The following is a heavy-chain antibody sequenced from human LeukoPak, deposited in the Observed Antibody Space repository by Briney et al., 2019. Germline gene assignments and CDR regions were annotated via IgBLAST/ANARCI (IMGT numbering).Heavy chain of an antibody. CDR2: IYQSGSGSS. D-gene: IGHD3-3*01. J-gene: IGHJ4*02. CDR1: GGSIVSSNYY. V-gene: IGHV4-39*01. Sequence: SETLSLTCSVSGGSIVSSNYYWGWIRQPPGKGLEWIGSIYQSGSGSSYYNPSLKSRVTIFGDTSKNQFFLRLSSVTAADTAVYYCASTLRFLPYRRFDYWGQGTLVTVPS. CDR3: ASTLRFLPYRRFDY.